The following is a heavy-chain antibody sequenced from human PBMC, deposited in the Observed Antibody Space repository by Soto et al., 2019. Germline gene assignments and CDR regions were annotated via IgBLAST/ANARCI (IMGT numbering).Heavy chain of an antibody. V-gene: IGHV3-33*01. D-gene: IGHD3-10*01. CDR2: IWYDGSNK. Sequence: QVQLVESGGGVVQPGRSLRLSCAASGFTFSSYGMYWVRQAPGKGLEWVAVIWYDGSNKYYADSVQGRFTISRDNSKNTVYLQMKSLRAEDTAVYYCARDRGFGGGHSLDGVFGFDPWGQGTLVTVSS. CDR1: GFTFSSYG. J-gene: IGHJ5*02. CDR3: ARDRGFGGGHSLDGVFGFDP.